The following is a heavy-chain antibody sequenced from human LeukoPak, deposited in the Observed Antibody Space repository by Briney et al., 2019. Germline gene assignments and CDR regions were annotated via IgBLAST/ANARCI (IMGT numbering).Heavy chain of an antibody. CDR1: GYTFTDYG. CDR2: IRYDGTIK. CDR3: AKEGTASKPSDLDY. J-gene: IGHJ4*02. Sequence: GGSLRLSCAASGYTFTDYGMHWVRQAPGKGLEWMTFIRYDGTIKYYSDSVKGRFAISRDNSQNTLFLQMNSLRPEDTAVYYCAKEGTASKPSDLDYWGQGTLVTVSS. D-gene: IGHD1/OR15-1a*01. V-gene: IGHV3-30*02.